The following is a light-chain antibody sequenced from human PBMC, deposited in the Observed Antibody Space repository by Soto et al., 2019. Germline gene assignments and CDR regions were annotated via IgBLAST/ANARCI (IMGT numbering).Light chain of an antibody. CDR2: GAS. J-gene: IGKJ1*01. CDR3: QQYNNWPWT. CDR1: QSSSGT. Sequence: EIVMTQSPATLSVSPGGRATLSCRASQSSSGTLAWYQQKPGQAPRLLIYGASTRATSFPARFSGSGSGTDCTLTISSLQSEDFAVYYCQQYNNWPWTFGQGTKVDI. V-gene: IGKV3-15*01.